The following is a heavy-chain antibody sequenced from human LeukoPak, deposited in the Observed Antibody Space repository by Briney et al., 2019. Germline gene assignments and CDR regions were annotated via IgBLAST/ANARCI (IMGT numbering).Heavy chain of an antibody. CDR3: AKAMDDILTYPDY. D-gene: IGHD3-9*01. V-gene: IGHV3-30*02. J-gene: IGHJ4*02. CDR1: GFTFSSYG. CDR2: IRYDGSNK. Sequence: PGGSLRLSCAASGFTFSSYGMHWVRQAPGKGLEWVAFIRYDGSNKYYADSVKGRFTISRDNSKNTLYLQMNSLRAEDMALYYCAKAMDDILTYPDYWGQGTLVTVSS.